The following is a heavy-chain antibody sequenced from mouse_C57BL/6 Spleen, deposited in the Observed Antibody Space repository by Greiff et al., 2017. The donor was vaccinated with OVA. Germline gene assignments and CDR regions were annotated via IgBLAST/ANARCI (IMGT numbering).Heavy chain of an antibody. Sequence: QVQLKESGPGLVAPSQSLSITCTVSGFSLTSYAISWVRQPPGKGLEWLGVIWTGGGTNYNSALKSRLSISKDNSKSQVFLKMNSLQTEDTARYYCASHYDGGGYAMDYWGQGTSVTVSS. CDR3: ASHYDGGGYAMDY. D-gene: IGHD1-2*01. CDR1: GFSLTSYA. V-gene: IGHV2-9-1*01. J-gene: IGHJ4*01. CDR2: IWTGGGT.